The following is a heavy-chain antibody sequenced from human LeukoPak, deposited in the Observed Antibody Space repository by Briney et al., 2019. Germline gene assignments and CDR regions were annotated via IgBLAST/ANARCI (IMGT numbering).Heavy chain of an antibody. D-gene: IGHD3-10*01. J-gene: IGHJ4*02. V-gene: IGHV3-74*01. CDR2: IKTDGSTT. CDR1: GFTFSSSW. Sequence: PGGSLRLSCAVSGFTFSSSWMHWVRQAPGKGLVWVSHIKTDGSTTAYADSVKGRFTISRDNAKNTLYLQMNSLRAEDTAVYYCARDTYGKNYFDYWGRGTLVTVSS. CDR3: ARDTYGKNYFDY.